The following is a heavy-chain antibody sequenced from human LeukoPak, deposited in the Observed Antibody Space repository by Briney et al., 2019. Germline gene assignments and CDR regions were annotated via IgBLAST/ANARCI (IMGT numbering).Heavy chain of an antibody. D-gene: IGHD3-16*01. CDR3: ARNTYGYVNWFDP. CDR2: VIHSGGT. J-gene: IGHJ5*02. Sequence: SETLSLTCAVYGGSFSDYYWSWIRQPPGKGLEWIGEVIHSGGTNYNPSLKSRVTISVNTSKNQISLRLSSVTAADTAVYYCARNTYGYVNWFDPWGQGTLVIVPP. V-gene: IGHV4-34*12. CDR1: GGSFSDYY.